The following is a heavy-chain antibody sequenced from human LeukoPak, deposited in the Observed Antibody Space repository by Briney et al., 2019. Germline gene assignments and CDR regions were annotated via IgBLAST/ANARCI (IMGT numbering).Heavy chain of an antibody. CDR2: ISGSGGST. CDR1: GFTFSSYA. V-gene: IGHV3-23*01. Sequence: PGGSLRLSCAASGFTFSSYAMSWVRQAPGKGLGWVSAISGSGGSTYYADSVKGRFTISRDNSKNTPYLQMNSLRAEDTAVYYCARRLEPEGSLEHWGQGTLVTVSS. CDR3: ARRLEPEGSLEH. J-gene: IGHJ1*01. D-gene: IGHD3-16*02.